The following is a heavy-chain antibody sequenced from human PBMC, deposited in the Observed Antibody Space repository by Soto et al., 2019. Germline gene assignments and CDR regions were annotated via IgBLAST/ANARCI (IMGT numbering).Heavy chain of an antibody. Sequence: SETLSLTCNGCGASIRRPCCSWVRQPLVKGQEWIGYIYYSGSTNYNPSLKSRVTISVDTSKNQFSLKLSSVTAADTAVYYCASPILLNYYDSSGYYGEFDYWGQGTLVTVS. CDR2: IYYSGST. V-gene: IGHV4-59*08. CDR3: ASPILLNYYDSSGYYGEFDY. J-gene: IGHJ4*02. D-gene: IGHD3-22*01. CDR1: GASIRRPC.